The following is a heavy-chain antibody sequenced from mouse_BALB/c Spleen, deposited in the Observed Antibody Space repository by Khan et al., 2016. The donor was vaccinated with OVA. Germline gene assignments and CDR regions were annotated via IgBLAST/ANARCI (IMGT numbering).Heavy chain of an antibody. CDR2: TNPTNGRT. Sequence: VQLQQSGAELVKAGASVKMSCKASGYTFTSYWMHWVKQRLGQGLEWFAETNPTNGRTYYNEKFKSKATLTVDKSSSTAYMLLSGPTFEDSAVYCCARSKKIVATYFDYWGQGTTLSVSS. D-gene: IGHD1-1*01. J-gene: IGHJ2*01. CDR1: GYTFTSYW. V-gene: IGHV1S81*02. CDR3: ARSKKIVATYFDY.